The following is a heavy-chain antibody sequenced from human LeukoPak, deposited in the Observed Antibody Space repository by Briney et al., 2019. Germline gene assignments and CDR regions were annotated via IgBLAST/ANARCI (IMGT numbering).Heavy chain of an antibody. J-gene: IGHJ4*02. D-gene: IGHD1-26*01. CDR1: GYTFTSYY. V-gene: IGHV1-46*01. CDR3: ARSSSGSCLDY. Sequence: GASVKVSRKASGYTFTSYYMHWVRQAPGQGLEWMGIINPSGGSTTYAQKFQGRVTMTRDTSTSTVYMELSSLRSEDTAVYYCARSSSGSCLDYWGQGTLVTVSS. CDR2: INPSGGST.